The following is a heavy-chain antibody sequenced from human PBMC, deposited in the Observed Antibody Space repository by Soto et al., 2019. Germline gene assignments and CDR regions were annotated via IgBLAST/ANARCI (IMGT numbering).Heavy chain of an antibody. D-gene: IGHD2-15*01. CDR2: ISSSGSTI. V-gene: IGHV3-11*01. CDR3: ARQGRYCSGGSCDGKDY. CDR1: GFTFSDYY. J-gene: IGHJ4*02. Sequence: GGSLRLSCASSGFTFSDYYMSWIRQAPGKGLEWVSYISSSGSTIYYADSVKGRFTISRDNAKNSLYLQMNSPRAEDTAVYYCARQGRYCSGGSCDGKDYWGQGTLVTVSS.